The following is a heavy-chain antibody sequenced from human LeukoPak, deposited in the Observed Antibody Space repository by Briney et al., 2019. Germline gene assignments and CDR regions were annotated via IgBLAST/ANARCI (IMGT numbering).Heavy chain of an antibody. CDR3: ARGGVADSSGYYVRISNFDY. Sequence: ASETLSLTCTVSGGSISSSSYYWGWIRQPPGKGLEWIGSIYYSGSTYYNPSLKSRVTISVDTSKNQFSLKLSSVTAADTAVYYCARGGVADSSGYYVRISNFDYWGQGTLVTVSS. CDR2: IYYSGST. D-gene: IGHD3-22*01. V-gene: IGHV4-39*07. CDR1: GGSISSSSYY. J-gene: IGHJ4*02.